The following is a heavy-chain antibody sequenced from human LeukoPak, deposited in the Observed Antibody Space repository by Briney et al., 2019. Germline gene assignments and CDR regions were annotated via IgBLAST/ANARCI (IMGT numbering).Heavy chain of an antibody. CDR3: ARDSGYDFDS. V-gene: IGHV3-74*01. CDR1: GFTFSDYW. CDR2: VNRDGSST. J-gene: IGHJ4*02. Sequence: GGSLRLSCTTSGFTFSDYWMHWVRQVPGKGLVWVSRVNRDGSSTAYADSVKGRFTISRDNAENTHYLQMNSLRAEDTAVYYCARDSGYDFDSWGQGTLVTVSS. D-gene: IGHD5-12*01.